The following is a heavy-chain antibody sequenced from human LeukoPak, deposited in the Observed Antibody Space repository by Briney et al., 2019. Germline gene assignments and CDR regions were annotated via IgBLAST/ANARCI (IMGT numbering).Heavy chain of an antibody. J-gene: IGHJ3*02. CDR2: ISGSSDST. CDR1: GFTFSSYA. CDR3: AKGPNYDILTGWRKTHNAFDI. V-gene: IGHV3-23*01. D-gene: IGHD3-9*01. Sequence: GGSLRLSCAASGFTFSSYAMSWVRQAPGKGLEWVSAISGSSDSTYYADSVKGQFTISRDNSKNTLYLQMNSLRAEDTAVYYCAKGPNYDILTGWRKTHNAFDIWGQGTMVTVSS.